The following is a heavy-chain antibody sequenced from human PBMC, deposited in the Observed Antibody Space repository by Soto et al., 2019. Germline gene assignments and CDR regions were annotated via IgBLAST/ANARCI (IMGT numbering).Heavy chain of an antibody. CDR1: GFTFSSYA. CDR3: AKDSRPAAYDFWSGYYYMDV. J-gene: IGHJ6*03. D-gene: IGHD3-3*01. CDR2: ISGSGGST. V-gene: IGHV3-23*01. Sequence: GGSLRLSCAASGFTFSSYAMSWVRQAPGKGLEWVSAISGSGGSTYYADSVKGRFTISRDNSKNTLYLQMNSLRAEDTAVYYCAKDSRPAAYDFWSGYYYMDVWGKGTTVTVSS.